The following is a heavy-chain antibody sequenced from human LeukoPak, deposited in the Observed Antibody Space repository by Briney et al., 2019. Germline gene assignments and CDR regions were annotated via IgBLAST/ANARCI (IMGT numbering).Heavy chain of an antibody. V-gene: IGHV3-30*04. J-gene: IGHJ3*02. CDR3: ARAIRVVGATFDI. CDR2: ISYDGSNK. D-gene: IGHD1-26*01. CDR1: GFTFSSYA. Sequence: GGSLRLSCAASGFTFSSYALHWVRQAPGKGLEWVAVISYDGSNKYYADFVKGRFTISRDNSKNTLSLQMNSLRTEGTALYYCARAIRVVGATFDIWGQGTMVTVSS.